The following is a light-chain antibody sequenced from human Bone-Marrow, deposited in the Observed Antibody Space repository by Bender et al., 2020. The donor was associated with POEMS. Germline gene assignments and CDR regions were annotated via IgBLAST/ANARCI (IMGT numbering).Light chain of an antibody. J-gene: IGLJ1*01. CDR1: NSDLGSYGL. CDR3: CSYAGVGV. CDR2: EGS. Sequence: QSALTQPASVSGSPGQSITISCSGTNSDLGSYGLVSWYQQHPGRAPKLMIYEGSERPSGVSPRFSGSKSGNTASLTISGLQPEDEADYYCCSYAGVGVFGTGTRVIVL. V-gene: IGLV2-23*01.